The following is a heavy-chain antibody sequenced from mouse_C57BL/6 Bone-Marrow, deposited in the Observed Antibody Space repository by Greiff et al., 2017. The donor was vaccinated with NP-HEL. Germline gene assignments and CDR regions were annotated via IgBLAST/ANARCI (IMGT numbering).Heavy chain of an antibody. D-gene: IGHD1-1*01. Sequence: QVQLQQSGAELVRPGTSVKMSCKASGYTFTNYWIGWAKQRPGHGLEWIADIYPGGGYTNYNEKFKGKATLTADKSSSTAYMQFSSLTSEDSAIYYCARWGTTIVARDWYFDVWGTGTTVTVSS. CDR3: ARWGTTIVARDWYFDV. V-gene: IGHV1-63*01. CDR1: GYTFTNYW. CDR2: IYPGGGYT. J-gene: IGHJ1*03.